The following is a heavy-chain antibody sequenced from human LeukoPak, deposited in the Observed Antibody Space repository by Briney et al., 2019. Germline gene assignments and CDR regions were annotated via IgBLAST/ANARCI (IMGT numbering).Heavy chain of an antibody. V-gene: IGHV3-43*02. CDR2: ISGDGGAT. CDR3: AKGGYTYGGRLFDY. Sequence: GGSLRLSCAASGFTFDDYVMHWVRQAPGKGLEWVSFISGDGGATYYADSAKGRFIISRDNGRKSLYLQMDSLRTEDTALYYCAKGGYTYGGRLFDYWGQGTLVTVSS. CDR1: GFTFDDYV. J-gene: IGHJ4*02. D-gene: IGHD5-18*01.